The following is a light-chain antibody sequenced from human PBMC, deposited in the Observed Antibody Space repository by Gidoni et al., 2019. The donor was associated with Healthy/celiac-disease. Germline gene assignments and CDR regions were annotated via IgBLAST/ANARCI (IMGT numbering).Light chain of an antibody. CDR3: QQSYSTPPT. V-gene: IGKV1-39*01. CDR2: AAS. J-gene: IGKJ4*01. CDR1: QSISSY. Sequence: DIQMTQSPSSLSASVGDRVTITCRASQSISSYLNWYQQKPGKAPKLLIYAASSLQSGVPSRFSGIGAGTDFTLTISSLQPEDFATYYFQQSYSTPPTFGGGTKVEIK.